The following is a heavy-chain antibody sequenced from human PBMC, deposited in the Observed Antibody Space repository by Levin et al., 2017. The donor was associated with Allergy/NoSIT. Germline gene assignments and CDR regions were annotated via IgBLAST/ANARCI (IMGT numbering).Heavy chain of an antibody. CDR1: GLNFTRAW. D-gene: IGHD4-17*01. Sequence: PGESLKISCAASGLNFTRAWMTWVRQPPGRGLEWVGRIRAMSAHGTTDYAPPLGGRFYISRDDSENTVYLHMSGLRSDDTGVYYCSTDLQYGDYGFDFWGRGTLVTVSS. CDR3: STDLQYGDYGFDF. J-gene: IGHJ4*02. CDR2: IRAMSAHGTT. V-gene: IGHV3-15*01.